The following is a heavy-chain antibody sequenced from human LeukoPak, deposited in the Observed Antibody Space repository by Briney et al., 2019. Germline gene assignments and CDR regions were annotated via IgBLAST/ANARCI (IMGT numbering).Heavy chain of an antibody. J-gene: IGHJ3*02. CDR2: ISSSSSTI. CDR1: GFTFSSYS. V-gene: IGHV3-48*01. D-gene: IGHD3-3*01. Sequence: GGSLRLSCAASGFTFSSYSMNWVRQAPGEGLEWVSYISSSSSTIYYADSVKGRFTISRDNAKNSLYLQMNSLRAEDTAVYYCARDVDFWSNAFDIWGQGTMVTVSS. CDR3: ARDVDFWSNAFDI.